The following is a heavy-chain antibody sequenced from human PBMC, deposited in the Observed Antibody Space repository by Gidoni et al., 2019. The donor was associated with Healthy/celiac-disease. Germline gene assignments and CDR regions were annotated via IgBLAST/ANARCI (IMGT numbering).Heavy chain of an antibody. D-gene: IGHD5-12*01. J-gene: IGHJ4*02. V-gene: IGHV1-46*03. CDR1: GYTFPSYY. CDR3: ARGRGYSGYPHTFYFDY. Sequence: QVQLVQSGAEVTKPGASVKVSCKASGYTFPSYYMHWVRQAPGQGVEWMGIINPSGGSTSYEQKFQGRVTMTRDASTSTVYMELSSLISEDTAVYYCARGRGYSGYPHTFYFDYWGQGTLVTVSS. CDR2: INPSGGST.